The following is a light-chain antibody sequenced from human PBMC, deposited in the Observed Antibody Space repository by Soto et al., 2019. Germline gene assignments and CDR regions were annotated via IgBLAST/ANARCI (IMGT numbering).Light chain of an antibody. V-gene: IGKV1-9*01. CDR2: AAS. J-gene: IGKJ2*01. Sequence: IQLTQSPSSLSASVGDRVTITCRASQGISSYLAWYQQKPGKAPKLLIYAASTLQSGVPSRFSGSGSGTDFTLTISSLQPEDFATYYRQQLNSYPYTFGQGTKVDIK. CDR1: QGISSY. CDR3: QQLNSYPYT.